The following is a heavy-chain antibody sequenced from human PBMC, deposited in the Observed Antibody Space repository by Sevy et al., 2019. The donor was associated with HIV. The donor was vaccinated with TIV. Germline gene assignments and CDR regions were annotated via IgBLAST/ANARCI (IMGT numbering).Heavy chain of an antibody. CDR3: ALERLSSDVAEYFQN. CDR2: ISLDATNK. Sequence: GGSLRLSCAASGFTFNRYSMHWVRQAPGKELEWVATISLDATNKNYPDSVKGRFTISRDNFKNTLFLQMDSLRPEDTAVYYCALERLSSDVAEYFQNWGQGTLVTVSS. D-gene: IGHD1-1*01. CDR1: GFTFNRYS. V-gene: IGHV3-30-3*01. J-gene: IGHJ1*01.